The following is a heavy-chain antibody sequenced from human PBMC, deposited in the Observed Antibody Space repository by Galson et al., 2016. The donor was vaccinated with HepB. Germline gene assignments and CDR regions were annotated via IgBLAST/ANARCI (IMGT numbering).Heavy chain of an antibody. Sequence: SETLSLTCTVSGGTYWTWIRQPAGKGLEWIGRVYADGRTYYASSLKGRLSISVNTSNNQVSLRLSPVTAADTAVYYCARSSHYDDSSGFSESWGQGIPVTVSS. CDR3: ARSSHYDDSSGFSES. CDR2: VYADGRT. CDR1: GGTY. J-gene: IGHJ5*02. V-gene: IGHV4-4*07. D-gene: IGHD3-22*01.